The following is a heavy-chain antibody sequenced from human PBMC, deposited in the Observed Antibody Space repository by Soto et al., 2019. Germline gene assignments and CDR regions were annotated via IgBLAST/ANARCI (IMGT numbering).Heavy chain of an antibody. CDR3: ARDRAPPPPHDFWSGYTDY. CDR2: IWYDGSNK. J-gene: IGHJ4*02. D-gene: IGHD3-3*01. CDR1: GFTFSSYG. V-gene: IGHV3-33*01. Sequence: GGSLRLSCAASGFTFSSYGMHWVRQAPGKGLEWVAVIWYDGSNKYYADSVKGRFTISRDNSKNTLYLQMNSLRAEDTAVYYCARDRAPPPPHDFWSGYTDYWGQGTLVTVSS.